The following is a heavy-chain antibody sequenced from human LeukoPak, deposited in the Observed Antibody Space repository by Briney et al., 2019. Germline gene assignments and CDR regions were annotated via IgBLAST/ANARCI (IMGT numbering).Heavy chain of an antibody. Sequence: ASVKVSCKASGYTFTSYDISWVRQAPGQGLEWMGWISASNGNTNYAQILQGRVTLTTDTSTSTAYMELRSLTSDDTAVYYCARDNLYYGSDYWGQGTLVTVSS. CDR3: ARDNLYYGSDY. CDR2: ISASNGNT. V-gene: IGHV1-18*01. CDR1: GYTFTSYD. D-gene: IGHD3-3*01. J-gene: IGHJ4*02.